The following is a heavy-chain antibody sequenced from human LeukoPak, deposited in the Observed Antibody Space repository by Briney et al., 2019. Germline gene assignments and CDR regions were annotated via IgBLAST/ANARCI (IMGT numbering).Heavy chain of an antibody. CDR2: ITWNSGEI. V-gene: IGHV3-9*01. J-gene: IGHJ3*01. Sequence: GGSLRLSCAAFGFTFDNYATHWVRQAPGKGLEWVSGITWNSGEIDYADSVKGRFTISRDSATKSVYLQMNSLTTEDTALYYCVKEENPYGSGFDAFDLWGQGTMVTVSS. D-gene: IGHD3-10*01. CDR3: VKEENPYGSGFDAFDL. CDR1: GFTFDNYA.